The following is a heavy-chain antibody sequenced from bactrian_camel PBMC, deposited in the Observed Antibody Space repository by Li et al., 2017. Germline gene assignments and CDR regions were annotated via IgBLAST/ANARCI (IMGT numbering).Heavy chain of an antibody. V-gene: IGHV3S9*01. J-gene: IGHJ6*01. Sequence: HVQLVESGGGSVQAGGSLRLSCSASGTTNSGYCMAWFRQRPENAREGVAQIEADGSAVYADSVKGRFSISKDNAGSTLYLQMNDLRPEDTAMYFCAARPINTRDCVAGGTAEFGYWGQGTQVTVS. D-gene: IGHD1*01. CDR2: IEADGSA. CDR3: AARPINTRDCVAGGTAEFGY. CDR1: GTTNSGYC.